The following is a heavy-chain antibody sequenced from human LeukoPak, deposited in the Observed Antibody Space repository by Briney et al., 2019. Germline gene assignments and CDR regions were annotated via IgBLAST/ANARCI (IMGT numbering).Heavy chain of an antibody. V-gene: IGHV4-34*01. CDR2: TNHSGST. J-gene: IGHJ6*02. D-gene: IGHD3-10*01. CDR1: GGSFSGYH. Sequence: NPSETLSLTCGVYGGSFSGYHWSWIRQPPGKGLEWIGETNHSGSTNYNPSLKSRVTISIDTSKNQFSLKLSSVTAADTAVYYCARGGDDYYYYYGMDVWGQGTTVTVSS. CDR3: ARGGDDYYYYYGMDV.